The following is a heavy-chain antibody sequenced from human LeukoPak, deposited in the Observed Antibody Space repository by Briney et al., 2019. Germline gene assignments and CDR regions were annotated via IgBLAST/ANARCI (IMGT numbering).Heavy chain of an antibody. J-gene: IGHJ4*02. CDR3: AKDQGSSWYFDY. V-gene: IGHV3-33*06. D-gene: IGHD6-13*01. CDR1: GFTFRTYG. CDR2: IWNDGSNK. Sequence: PGGSLRLSCAASGFTFRTYGMHWVRQAPGKGLEWVAVIWNDGSNKYYADSVKGRFTTSRDNSKNTLYLQMNSLRAEDTAVYYCAKDQGSSWYFDYWGQGTLVTVSS.